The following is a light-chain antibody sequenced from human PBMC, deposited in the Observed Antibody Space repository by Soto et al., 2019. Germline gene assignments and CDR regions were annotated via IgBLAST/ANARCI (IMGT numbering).Light chain of an antibody. Sequence: DIQMTQSPSSLSASVGDRVTITCRASQSISSYLNWYQQKPGKAPKLLIYAASSLQSGVPSRFSGSGSGTDFTLTISSLQPEDFATYYFQQSYSTPDTFGGGTKVEIK. CDR2: AAS. J-gene: IGKJ4*01. CDR3: QQSYSTPDT. CDR1: QSISSY. V-gene: IGKV1-39*01.